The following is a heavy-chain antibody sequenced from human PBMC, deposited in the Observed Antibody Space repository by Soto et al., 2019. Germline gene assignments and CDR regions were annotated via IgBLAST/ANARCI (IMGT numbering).Heavy chain of an antibody. Sequence: QMQLVQSGPEVKKPGTSVKVSCKASGFTFTSSAVQWVRQARGQRLEWLGWIVVGSGNTNYAQKFQERVTITRDMSTSTAYKELSSLRSEDTAVYYCAADHRWDYGDYETWGRSWSWDWYFDLWGRGTLVTVSS. V-gene: IGHV1-58*01. CDR3: AADHRWDYGDYETWGRSWSWDWYFDL. CDR1: GFTFTSSA. D-gene: IGHD4-17*01. J-gene: IGHJ2*01. CDR2: IVVGSGNT.